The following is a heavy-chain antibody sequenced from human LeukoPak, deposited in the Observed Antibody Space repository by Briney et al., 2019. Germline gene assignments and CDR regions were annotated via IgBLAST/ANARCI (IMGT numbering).Heavy chain of an antibody. CDR1: GFTFSSYS. V-gene: IGHV3-21*01. CDR2: ISSSSSYI. CDR3: ARDDYGDYVGGRSYYYYYGMDV. D-gene: IGHD4-17*01. J-gene: IGHJ6*02. Sequence: GSLRLSCAASGFTFSSYSMNWVRQAPGKGLEWVSSISSSSSYIYYADSVKGRFTISRDNAKNSLYLQMNSLRAEDTAVYYCARDDYGDYVGGRSYYYYYGMDVWGQGTTVTVSS.